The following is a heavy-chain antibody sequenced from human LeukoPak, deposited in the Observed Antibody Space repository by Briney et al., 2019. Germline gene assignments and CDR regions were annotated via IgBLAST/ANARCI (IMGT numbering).Heavy chain of an antibody. Sequence: SETLSLTCTVSGGSISSYYWNWIRQPGGKGLEWIGRIYPSGSTNYNPSLKSRVTMSVDTSKNHFSLKLSAVTAADTAVYYCARGVVVAGFDYWGQGTLVTVSS. V-gene: IGHV4-4*07. CDR3: ARGVVVAGFDY. CDR1: GGSISSYY. CDR2: IYPSGST. J-gene: IGHJ4*02. D-gene: IGHD6-19*01.